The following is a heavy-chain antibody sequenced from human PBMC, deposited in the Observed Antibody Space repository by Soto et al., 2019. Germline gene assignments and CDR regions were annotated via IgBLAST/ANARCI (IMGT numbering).Heavy chain of an antibody. V-gene: IGHV4-31*03. CDR2: IYYSRRT. CDR3: ARGSGTFDN. J-gene: IGHJ4*02. D-gene: IGHD1-7*01. CDR1: VGSITSGGYY. Sequence: QVQLQESGPGLVKPSQTLSLTCTFSVGSITSGGYYCSWIRQDPGKVLVWIGYIYYSRRTYYNPSLMSRVNISADTSKNQLSLNLSAVNVADTAVYYCARGSGTFDNWGQGTLVTVSS.